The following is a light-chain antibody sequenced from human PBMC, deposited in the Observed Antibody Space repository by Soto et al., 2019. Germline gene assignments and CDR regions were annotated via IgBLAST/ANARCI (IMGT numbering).Light chain of an antibody. CDR2: GAS. V-gene: IGKV3-20*01. J-gene: IGKJ3*01. Sequence: EIVVTQSPGTLSLSPGERATLSCRASQSVTSRNLAWYQQKPGQAPRLLIYGASSGATGIPDRFSGSGSGTDFTLTISRLEPEDFAVYYCQQYGSSPFTFGPGTKVDIK. CDR1: QSVTSRN. CDR3: QQYGSSPFT.